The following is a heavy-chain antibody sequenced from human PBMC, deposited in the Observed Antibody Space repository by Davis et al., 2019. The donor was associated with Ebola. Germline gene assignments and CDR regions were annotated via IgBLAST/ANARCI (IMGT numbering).Heavy chain of an antibody. Sequence: AASVKVSCKASGGTFSSYAISWVRQAPGQGLEWMGGIIPMFGTANYAQKFQGRVTITADKSTSTAYMELSSLRSEDTAVYYCARDHCSGGSCYFDYWGQGTLVTVSS. CDR1: GGTFSSYA. CDR2: IIPMFGTA. J-gene: IGHJ4*02. CDR3: ARDHCSGGSCYFDY. D-gene: IGHD2-15*01. V-gene: IGHV1-69*06.